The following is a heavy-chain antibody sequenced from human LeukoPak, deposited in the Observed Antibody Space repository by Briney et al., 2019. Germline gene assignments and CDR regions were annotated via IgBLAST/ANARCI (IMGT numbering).Heavy chain of an antibody. CDR3: ARHSGRDSFDY. V-gene: IGHV5-10-1*01. J-gene: IGHJ4*02. D-gene: IGHD1-14*01. CDR2: IDPGDSYT. Sequence: GESLRISCEGSGYSFSNYWISWVREMPGKGLEWMGTIDPGDSYTNYSPSFQGHVTISADKSISTAYLQWSSLKASATAMYYCARHSGRDSFDYWGQGTLVTVSS. CDR1: GYSFSNYW.